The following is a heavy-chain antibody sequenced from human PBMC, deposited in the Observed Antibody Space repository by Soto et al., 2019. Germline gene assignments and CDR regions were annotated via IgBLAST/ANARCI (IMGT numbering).Heavy chain of an antibody. D-gene: IGHD5-18*01. J-gene: IGHJ5*02. Sequence: QVQLVQSGAEVKKPGASVKVSCKASGYTFTSYYMHWVRQAPGQGLEWMGIINPSGGSTSYAQKFQGRVTMTRDTSTSTVYMELSSLRSEDTAVYYCARVYPSDTRYGYAGNNWFDPWGQGTLVTVSS. V-gene: IGHV1-46*03. CDR1: GYTFTSYY. CDR2: INPSGGST. CDR3: ARVYPSDTRYGYAGNNWFDP.